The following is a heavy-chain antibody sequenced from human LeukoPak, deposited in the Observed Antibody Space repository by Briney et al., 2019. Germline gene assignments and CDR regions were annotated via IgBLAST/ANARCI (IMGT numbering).Heavy chain of an antibody. Sequence: PGGSLRLSCAASGFTFSSYVMHWVRQAPGKGLEWVALISYDGSNKYYADSVKGRFTISRDNSKNTLYLQMNGLRAEDTAVYYCARPLGVGPDLDCYGMDVWGQGTTVTVSS. V-gene: IGHV3-30-3*01. D-gene: IGHD1-26*01. CDR2: ISYDGSNK. J-gene: IGHJ6*02. CDR1: GFTFSSYV. CDR3: ARPLGVGPDLDCYGMDV.